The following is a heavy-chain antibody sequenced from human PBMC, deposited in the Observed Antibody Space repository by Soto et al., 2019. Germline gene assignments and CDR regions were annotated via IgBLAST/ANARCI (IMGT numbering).Heavy chain of an antibody. CDR2: INTDGSRT. V-gene: IGHV3-74*01. CDR1: GLTFSNYW. Sequence: EVQLVESGGGLVQPGGSLRLSCAASGLTFSNYWMHWVRQAPGKGLVWVSHINTDGSRTSYADSVKGRFTISRDNAKNTLYLQMNSLRVADTAIYYCASSKGGKDWGQGTLVTVSS. CDR3: ASSKGGKD. D-gene: IGHD3-16*01. J-gene: IGHJ4*02.